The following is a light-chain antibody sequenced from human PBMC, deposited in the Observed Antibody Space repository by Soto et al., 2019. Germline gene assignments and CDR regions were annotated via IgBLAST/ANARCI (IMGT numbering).Light chain of an antibody. V-gene: IGLV1-40*01. CDR2: GSV. Sequence: QSVLTQPPSVSGAPGQRVTISCTGSSSTIGAGYDVHWYQQHPGKAPKLLIYGSVNRPSGVPDRFSGSKSGTSASLAITGLQAEDEADYYCQSYDSSVRGSVFGGGTKVIVL. CDR3: QSYDSSVRGSV. CDR1: SSTIGAGYD. J-gene: IGLJ2*01.